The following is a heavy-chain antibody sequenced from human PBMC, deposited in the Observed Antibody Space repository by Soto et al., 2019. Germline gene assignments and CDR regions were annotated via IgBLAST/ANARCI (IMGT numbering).Heavy chain of an antibody. CDR2: INSDGSST. V-gene: IGHV3-74*01. CDR3: ARVPTRDYDFWSGYYRSHYYYYGMDV. J-gene: IGHJ6*02. CDR1: GFTFSSYW. Sequence: GGSLRLSCAASGFTFSSYWMHWVRQAPGEGLVWVSRINSDGSSTSYADSVKGRLTISRDNAKNTLYLPMNSLRAEDTAVYYCARVPTRDYDFWSGYYRSHYYYYGMDVWGQETTVTIFS. D-gene: IGHD3-3*01.